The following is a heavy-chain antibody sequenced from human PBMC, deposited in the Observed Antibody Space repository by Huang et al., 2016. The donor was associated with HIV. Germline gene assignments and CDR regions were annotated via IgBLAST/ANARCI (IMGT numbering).Heavy chain of an antibody. J-gene: IGHJ4*02. CDR3: ARDRRDSSKVYSYGHGGVDY. CDR1: CYTFTSYG. CDR2: IRAYNGKP. Sequence: QVQLVQSGAEVKKPGASVTVSCTAACYTFTSYGLSWVRQAPGQWLEWMVCIRAYNGKPNYAQKRQGRVTMTTDSAPSTVYRELRSLRSVDTAVYYGARDRRDSSKVYSYGHGGVDYWGQGTLVTVSS. D-gene: IGHD5-18*01. V-gene: IGHV1-18*01.